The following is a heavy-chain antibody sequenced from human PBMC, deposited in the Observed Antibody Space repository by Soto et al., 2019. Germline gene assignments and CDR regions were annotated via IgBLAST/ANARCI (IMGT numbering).Heavy chain of an antibody. CDR3: VKETYYYDVSSYYPLGS. CDR2: ISRDGTNT. V-gene: IGHV3-43*01. D-gene: IGHD3-22*01. CDR1: GFTFDDYN. Sequence: GSLRLSCAASGFTFDDYNMHWVRQAPGKGLEWVSLISRDGTNTNYAESVKGRFTISRDNSKNSLYLQMNSLRTEDTASYYCVKETYYYDVSSYYPLGSWGQGTLVTVYS. J-gene: IGHJ5*02.